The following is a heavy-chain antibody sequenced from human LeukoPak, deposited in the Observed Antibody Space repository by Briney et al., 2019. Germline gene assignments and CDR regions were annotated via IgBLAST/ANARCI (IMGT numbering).Heavy chain of an antibody. Sequence: GASVKVSCKASGYTFTSYGISWVRQAPGQGLEWMGWISAYNGNTNYARKLQGRATMTTDTSTSTAYMELRSLRSDDTAVYYCARYVDTAMVRGYYYYYYMDVWGKGTTVTVSS. V-gene: IGHV1-18*01. CDR2: ISAYNGNT. CDR1: GYTFTSYG. CDR3: ARYVDTAMVRGYYYYYYMDV. J-gene: IGHJ6*03. D-gene: IGHD5-18*01.